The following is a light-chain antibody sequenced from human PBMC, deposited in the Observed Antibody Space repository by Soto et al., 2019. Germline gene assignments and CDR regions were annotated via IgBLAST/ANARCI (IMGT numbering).Light chain of an antibody. CDR3: QQYGSSSYT. CDR1: QSVSSSY. V-gene: IGKV3-20*01. CDR2: GAS. J-gene: IGKJ2*01. Sequence: EIVLTQSPGTLSLSPGERATLSCRASQSVSSSYLAWYQQKPGQAPRLLIYGASSRATGIPDRFSGSGSGTDFTLTISRLETEEFSVYYCQQYGSSSYTLGQGTKLEIK.